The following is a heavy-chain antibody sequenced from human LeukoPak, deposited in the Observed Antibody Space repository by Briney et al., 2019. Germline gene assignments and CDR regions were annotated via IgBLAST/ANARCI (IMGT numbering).Heavy chain of an antibody. CDR2: IYYSGGT. CDR1: GGSISSYY. Sequence: SETLSLTCTGSGGSISSYYWSWIRQPPGKGLEWVGYIYYSGGTNYNPSLKSRVTISVDTSKNQFSLKLSDLTAADTAVYYCASVLSSSGWYDGWFDPWGQGTLVTVSS. CDR3: ASVLSSSGWYDGWFDP. J-gene: IGHJ5*02. V-gene: IGHV4-59*01. D-gene: IGHD6-19*01.